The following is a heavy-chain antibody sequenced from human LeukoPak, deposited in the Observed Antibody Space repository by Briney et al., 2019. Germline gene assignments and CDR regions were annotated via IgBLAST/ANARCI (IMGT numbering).Heavy chain of an antibody. CDR1: GFTFSSYA. D-gene: IGHD6-13*01. CDR2: IRYDGSNK. CDR3: AKVKDSSSWAYYYYYMDV. V-gene: IGHV3-30*02. J-gene: IGHJ6*03. Sequence: GGSLRLSCAASGFTFSSYAMSWVRQAPGKGLEWVAFIRYDGSNKYYADSVKGRFTISRDNSKNTLYLQMNSLRAEDTAVYYCAKVKDSSSWAYYYYYMDVWGKGTTVTVSS.